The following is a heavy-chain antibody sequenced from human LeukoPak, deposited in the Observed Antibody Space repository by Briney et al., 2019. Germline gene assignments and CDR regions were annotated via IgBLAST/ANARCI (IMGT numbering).Heavy chain of an antibody. CDR2: IYTSGST. CDR1: GGSISSSSYY. Sequence: PSETLSLTCTVSGGSISSSSYYWGWIRQPPGKGLEWIGRIYTSGSTNYNPSLKSRVTISVDTSKNQFSLKLSSVTAADTAVYYCARGANVVVTGMGEIDYWGQGTLVTVSS. D-gene: IGHD2-21*02. CDR3: ARGANVVVTGMGEIDY. V-gene: IGHV4-39*07. J-gene: IGHJ4*02.